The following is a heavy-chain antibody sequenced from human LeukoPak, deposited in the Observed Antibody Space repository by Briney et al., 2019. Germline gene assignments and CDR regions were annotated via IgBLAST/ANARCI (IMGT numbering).Heavy chain of an antibody. D-gene: IGHD2-21*02. CDR3: AREVGDAAGYFQH. CDR1: GYTFTGYY. J-gene: IGHJ1*01. CDR2: INPNSGGT. Sequence: ASVKVSCKASGYTFTGYYMHWVRQAPGQGLEWMGWINPNSGGTNYAQKFQGRVTMTRDTSISTAYMELSRLRSDDTAVYYCAREVGDAAGYFQHWGQGTLVTVSS. V-gene: IGHV1-2*02.